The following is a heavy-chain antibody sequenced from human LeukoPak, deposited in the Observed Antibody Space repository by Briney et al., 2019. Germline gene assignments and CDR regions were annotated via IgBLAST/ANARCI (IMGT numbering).Heavy chain of an antibody. Sequence: ASVKVSCKASGYTFTSYDINWVRQATGQGLEWIGWMNPNSGNTGYAQKFQGRVTMTRNTSISTAYMELSSLRSEDTAVYYCAREYGSGSSHNWFDPWGQGTLVTVSS. V-gene: IGHV1-8*01. CDR3: AREYGSGSSHNWFDP. CDR1: GYTFTSYD. CDR2: MNPNSGNT. J-gene: IGHJ5*02. D-gene: IGHD3-10*01.